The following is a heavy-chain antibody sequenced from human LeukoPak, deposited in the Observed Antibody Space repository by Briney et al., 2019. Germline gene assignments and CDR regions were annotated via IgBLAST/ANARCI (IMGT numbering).Heavy chain of an antibody. CDR1: GGSISGYY. Sequence: SETLSLTCAVYGGSISGYYWSWIRQPPGKGLEWIGEINHSGSTNYNPSLKSRVTISVDTSKNQFSLKLSSVTAADTAVYYCARIASGITIFGVVIQRIDYWGQGTLVTVSS. CDR2: INHSGST. V-gene: IGHV4-34*01. D-gene: IGHD3-3*01. J-gene: IGHJ4*02. CDR3: ARIASGITIFGVVIQRIDY.